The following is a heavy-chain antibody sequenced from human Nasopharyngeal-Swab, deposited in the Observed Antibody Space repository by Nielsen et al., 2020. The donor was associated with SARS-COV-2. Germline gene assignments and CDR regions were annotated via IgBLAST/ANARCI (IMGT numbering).Heavy chain of an antibody. CDR1: GFTFSSCA. CDR2: ISGSGGST. CDR3: AKAGGAFDI. J-gene: IGHJ3*02. D-gene: IGHD3-16*01. Sequence: GESLKISCAASGFTFSSCAMSWVRQAPGKGLEWVSAISGSGGSTYYADSVKGRFTISRDNSKNTLYLQMNSLRAEDTAVYYCAKAGGAFDIWGQGTMVTVSS. V-gene: IGHV3-23*01.